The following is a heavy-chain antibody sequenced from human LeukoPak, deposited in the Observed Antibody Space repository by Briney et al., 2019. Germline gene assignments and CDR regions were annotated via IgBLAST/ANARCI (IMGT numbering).Heavy chain of an antibody. D-gene: IGHD3-10*01. CDR3: TYGSGSYLAGAFDI. Sequence: SVKVSCKASGFTFTSSAMQWVRQARGQRLEWIGWIVVGSGNTNYAQKFQERVTITRDMSTSTAYMELSSLRSEDTAVYYCTYGSGSYLAGAFDIWGQGTMVTVSS. J-gene: IGHJ3*02. V-gene: IGHV1-58*02. CDR2: IVVGSGNT. CDR1: GFTFTSSA.